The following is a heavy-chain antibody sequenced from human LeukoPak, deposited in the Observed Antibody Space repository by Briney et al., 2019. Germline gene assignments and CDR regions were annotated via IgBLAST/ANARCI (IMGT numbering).Heavy chain of an antibody. J-gene: IGHJ4*02. D-gene: IGHD1-26*01. CDR1: GVSISSYY. CDR2: FYSTGST. V-gene: IGHV4-4*07. Sequence: SETLSLTCTVSGVSISSYYWTWMRQPAGKGLEWIGRFYSTGSTNYNPSLKSRVTLSVDTSKNQFSLKLRSVTAADTAVYYCARDQYSGSLDYWGQGNLVTVSS. CDR3: ARDQYSGSLDY.